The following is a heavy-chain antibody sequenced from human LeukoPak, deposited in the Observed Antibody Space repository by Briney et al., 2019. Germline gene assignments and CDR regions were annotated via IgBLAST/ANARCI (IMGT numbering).Heavy chain of an antibody. V-gene: IGHV4-59*01. D-gene: IGHD3-9*01. CDR1: GGSISSYY. CDR3: ARDRRDILTGYPDAFDI. Sequence: TSETLSLTCTVSGGSISSYYWNWIRQSPTKGLEWIGYISYSGSTNYNPSLKSRVTISLDTSKNQFSLKVRSVTAADTAVYYCARDRRDILTGYPDAFDIWGQGTMVTVSS. CDR2: ISYSGST. J-gene: IGHJ3*02.